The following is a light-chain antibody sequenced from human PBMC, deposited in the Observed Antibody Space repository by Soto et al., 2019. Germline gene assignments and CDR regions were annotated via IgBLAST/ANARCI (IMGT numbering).Light chain of an antibody. Sequence: DIQMTQSPSSLSASVGDSVTITRRASQAISNYLAWFQQKPGKPPKLLIYAASTLESGVPSRFSGGRSGTDFTLTISSLQPEDVATFYCQKYDSLPFTFGPGTKVDLK. CDR3: QKYDSLPFT. CDR1: QAISNY. V-gene: IGKV1-27*01. J-gene: IGKJ3*01. CDR2: AAS.